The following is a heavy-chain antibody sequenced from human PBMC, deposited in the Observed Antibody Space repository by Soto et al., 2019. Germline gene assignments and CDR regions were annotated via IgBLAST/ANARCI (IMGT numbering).Heavy chain of an antibody. CDR1: GFTFSSYW. CDR3: ARNLAAAGREGIFQH. CDR2: IKQDGSEK. J-gene: IGHJ1*01. Sequence: EVQLVESGGGLVQPGGSLRLSCAASGFTFSSYWMSWVRQAPGKGLEWVANIKQDGSEKYYVDSVKGRFTISRDNAKNSLYLQMNSLRAEDTAVYYCARNLAAAGREGIFQHWGQGTLVTVSS. D-gene: IGHD6-13*01. V-gene: IGHV3-7*01.